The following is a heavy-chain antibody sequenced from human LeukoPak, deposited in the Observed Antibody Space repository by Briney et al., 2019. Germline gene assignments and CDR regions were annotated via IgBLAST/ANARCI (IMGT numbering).Heavy chain of an antibody. J-gene: IGHJ4*02. Sequence: PSETLSLTCAVYGGSFSGYYWSWIRQPPGKGLEWIGEINHSGSTNYNPSLKSRVTISVDTSKNLFSLKLSSVTAADTAVYYCARGRGSSWYFPFDYWGQGTLVTVSS. CDR2: INHSGST. V-gene: IGHV4-34*01. CDR3: ARGRGSSWYFPFDY. CDR1: GGSFSGYY. D-gene: IGHD6-13*01.